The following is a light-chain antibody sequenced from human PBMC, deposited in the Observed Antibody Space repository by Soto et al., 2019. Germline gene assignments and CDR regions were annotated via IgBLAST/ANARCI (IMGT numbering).Light chain of an antibody. CDR3: NEDYGAPPIT. V-gene: IGKV3-20*01. CDR1: QSVRSER. J-gene: IGKJ5*01. Sequence: GTRPVTPKERATLSCRASQSVRSERLAWYQQKRGQAPTLLIVDASSRASGTPERFSGSGSGTDFTLTISRLEPEDVGVYYCNEDYGAPPITFGVGTRLDI. CDR2: DAS.